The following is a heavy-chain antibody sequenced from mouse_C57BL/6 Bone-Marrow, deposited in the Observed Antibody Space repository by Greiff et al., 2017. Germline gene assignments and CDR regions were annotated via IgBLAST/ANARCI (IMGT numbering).Heavy chain of an antibody. CDR2: IYPGSGST. J-gene: IGHJ1*03. V-gene: IGHV1-55*01. CDR1: GYTFTSYW. CDR3: ARPYYSNYWYFDV. D-gene: IGHD2-5*01. Sequence: QVQLKQPGAELVKPGASVKMSCKASGYTFTSYWITWVKQRPGQGLEWIGDIYPGSGSTNYNEKFKSKATLTVDTSSSTDYMQLSSLTSEDSAVYYCARPYYSNYWYFDVWGTGTTVTVSS.